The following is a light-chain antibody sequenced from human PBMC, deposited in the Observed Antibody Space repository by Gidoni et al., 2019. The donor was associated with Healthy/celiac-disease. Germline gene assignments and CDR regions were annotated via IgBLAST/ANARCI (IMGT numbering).Light chain of an antibody. V-gene: IGKV4-1*01. CDR2: WAS. CDR3: QQYYSTPRGA. CDR1: QSVLYSSNNKNY. Sequence: DIVMPQSPDSLAVSLGERATINCKPSQSVLYSSNNKNYLAWYQQKPGQPPKLLIYWASTRESGGPDRFSGSGAGTDFTLTISSLQAEDVAVYYCQQYYSTPRGAFGQGTKVEIK. J-gene: IGKJ1*01.